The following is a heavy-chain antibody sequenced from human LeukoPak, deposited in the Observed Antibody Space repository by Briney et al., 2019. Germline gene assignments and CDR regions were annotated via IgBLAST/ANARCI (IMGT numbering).Heavy chain of an antibody. Sequence: GGSLRLSCAASGFTFSSYSMNWVRLAPGKGLEWVSSISSSSSYIYYADSVKGRFTISRDNAKNSLYLQMNSLRAEDTAVYYSARDLGVYYYDSSGYIDYWGQGTLVTVSS. CDR2: ISSSSSYI. V-gene: IGHV3-21*01. D-gene: IGHD3-22*01. J-gene: IGHJ4*02. CDR1: GFTFSSYS. CDR3: ARDLGVYYYDSSGYIDY.